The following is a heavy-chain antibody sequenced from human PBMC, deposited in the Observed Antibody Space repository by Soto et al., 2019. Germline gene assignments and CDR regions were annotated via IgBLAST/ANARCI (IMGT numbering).Heavy chain of an antibody. Sequence: ASVKVSCKASGYTFTSYAMHWVRQAPGQRLEWMGWINAGNGNTKYSQKFQGRVTITRDTSASTAYMELSSLRSEDTAVYYCARDPEMATINDAFDIWGQGTRVTVSS. CDR2: INAGNGNT. CDR1: GYTFTSYA. J-gene: IGHJ3*02. CDR3: ARDPEMATINDAFDI. D-gene: IGHD5-12*01. V-gene: IGHV1-3*01.